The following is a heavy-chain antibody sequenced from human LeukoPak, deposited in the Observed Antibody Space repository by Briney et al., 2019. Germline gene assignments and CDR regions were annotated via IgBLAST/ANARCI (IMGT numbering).Heavy chain of an antibody. Sequence: PSETLSLTCTVSGGSVSSSSYYWGWIRQPPGKGLEWIGSVYYSGSTYYNPSLKSRVTISVDTSKNQFSLKLSSVTAADPGLFYCARRLRGFDSWGQGTLVTVSS. D-gene: IGHD5-12*01. CDR3: ARRLRGFDS. J-gene: IGHJ5*01. CDR2: VYYSGST. V-gene: IGHV4-39*01. CDR1: GGSVSSSSYY.